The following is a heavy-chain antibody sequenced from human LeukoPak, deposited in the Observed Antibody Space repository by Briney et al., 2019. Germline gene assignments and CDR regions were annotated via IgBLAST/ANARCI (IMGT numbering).Heavy chain of an antibody. Sequence: SETLSLTCTVSGGSISSSSYCWGWIRQPPGKGLEWIGSVCYSGSTYYNPSLKSRVTISVGTSKNQFSLKLSSVTAADTAVYYCARQYSGDSRSPSFDYWGQGTLVTVSS. CDR1: GGSISSSSYC. D-gene: IGHD5-18*01. V-gene: IGHV4-39*01. J-gene: IGHJ4*02. CDR3: ARQYSGDSRSPSFDY. CDR2: VCYSGST.